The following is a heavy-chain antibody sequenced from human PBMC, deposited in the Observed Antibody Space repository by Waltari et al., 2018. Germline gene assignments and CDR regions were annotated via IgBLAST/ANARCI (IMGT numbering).Heavy chain of an antibody. J-gene: IGHJ6*02. CDR3: AKGPHRNRLQLKSYYYGMDV. CDR1: GGSFSGFS. CDR2: IKPSGST. D-gene: IGHD5-12*01. Sequence: QVQLPQWGAGLLKPSETLSLTGAVLGGSFSGFSLTWCRQPPGKGLEWRGEIKPSGSTNYNPSLKSRVTISVDTSKKQFSLKLSSVTAADTAVYYCAKGPHRNRLQLKSYYYGMDVWGQGTTVSVSS. V-gene: IGHV4-34*01.